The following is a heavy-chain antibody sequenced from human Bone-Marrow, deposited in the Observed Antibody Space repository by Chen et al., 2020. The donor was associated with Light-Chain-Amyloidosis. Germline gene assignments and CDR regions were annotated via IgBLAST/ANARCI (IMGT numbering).Heavy chain of an antibody. D-gene: IGHD3-10*01. V-gene: IGHV1-8*01. Sequence: VQLVQSGAEVKKPGASVKVSCKASGYTFTNYDVNWLRQAPGQGPEWMAWMNPNSGNTGYAQKFQGRVTLTRDTSISTAYMEPSSLTSEDTAVYYCARCNIMVRGALERYFDLWGRGTLVTVSS. CDR3: ARCNIMVRGALERYFDL. CDR2: MNPNSGNT. CDR1: GYTFTNYD. J-gene: IGHJ2*01.